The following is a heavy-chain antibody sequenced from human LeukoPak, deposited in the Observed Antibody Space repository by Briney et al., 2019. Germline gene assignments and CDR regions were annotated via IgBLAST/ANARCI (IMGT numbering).Heavy chain of an antibody. CDR2: IYYSGST. CDR1: GDSVSRGSYY. J-gene: IGHJ6*03. V-gene: IGHV4-31*03. Sequence: SQTLSLTCTVSGDSVSRGSYYGTWVRQHPGKGLEWIGYIYYSGSTSYNPSLKSRLTMSLDTSENQFSLKLTSVTAADTAVYYCARGYYHFMDVWGKGTTVTVSS. CDR3: ARGYYHFMDV.